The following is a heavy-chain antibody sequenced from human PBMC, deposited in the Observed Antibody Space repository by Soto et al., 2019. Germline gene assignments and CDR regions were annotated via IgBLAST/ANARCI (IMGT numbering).Heavy chain of an antibody. J-gene: IGHJ1*01. Sequence: PSETLSLTCTVSGGSISRGGYYWSWIRQHPGKGLEWIGYIYYSGSTYHNPSLKSRVTISVDTSKNQFSLKLSSVTAADTAVYYCAIYDSSGSRGFQHWGQGTLVTVSS. CDR2: IYYSGST. CDR3: AIYDSSGSRGFQH. V-gene: IGHV4-31*03. CDR1: GGSISRGGYY. D-gene: IGHD3-22*01.